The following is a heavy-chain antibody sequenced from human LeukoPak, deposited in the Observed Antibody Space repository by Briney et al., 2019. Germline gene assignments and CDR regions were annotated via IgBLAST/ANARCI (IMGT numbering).Heavy chain of an antibody. J-gene: IGHJ4*02. CDR2: IDGSRGDS. CDR3: ARAPGPGHSSGFFDA. V-gene: IGHV1-46*01. Sequence: ASVKVSCKASGYIFISHYVHWLRQARGQGLEWMAIIDGSRGDSRFAQKFQGRFTTTRDTSTSTVYMELRSLRSEDTALYFCARAPGPGHSSGFFDAWGQGTLVTVSS. D-gene: IGHD6-25*01. CDR1: GYIFISHY.